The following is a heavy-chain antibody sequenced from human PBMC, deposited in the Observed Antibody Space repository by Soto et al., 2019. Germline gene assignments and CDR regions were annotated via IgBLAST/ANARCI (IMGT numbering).Heavy chain of an antibody. D-gene: IGHD2-15*01. J-gene: IGHJ4*02. CDR3: ARTRGTHCSGGSCYYFDI. Sequence: AQLSESGGGLVRPGGSLRVSCAASGFGFGSYAMAWIRQAPGKGLEWVSSISGSGLVTYHADSVRGRFAVSRDNSRNTLFLQMNSLRAEDTAVYYCARTRGTHCSGGSCYYFDIWGRGTLVSV. CDR1: GFGFGSYA. V-gene: IGHV3-23*01. CDR2: ISGSGLVT.